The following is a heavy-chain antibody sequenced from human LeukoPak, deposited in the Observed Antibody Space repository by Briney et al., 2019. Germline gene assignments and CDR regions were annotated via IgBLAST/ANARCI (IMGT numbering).Heavy chain of an antibody. CDR2: IYHSGST. V-gene: IGHV4-30-2*01. CDR1: GGSISSGGYY. Sequence: PSETLSLTCTVSGGSISSGGYYWSWIRQPPGKGLEWIGYIYHSGSTYYSPSLKSRVTISVDRSKNQFSLKLSSVTAADTAVYYCARAVERGRIPAAICDWGQGTLVTVSS. D-gene: IGHD2-2*01. J-gene: IGHJ4*02. CDR3: ARAVERGRIPAAICD.